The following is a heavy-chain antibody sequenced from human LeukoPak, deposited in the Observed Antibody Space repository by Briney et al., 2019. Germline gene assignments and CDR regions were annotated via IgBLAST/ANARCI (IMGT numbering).Heavy chain of an antibody. Sequence: PSETLSLTCAVSGYSISSGYYWGWIRQPPGKGLEWIGSIYHSGSTYYNPSLKSRVTISVDTSKNQFSLKLSSVTAADTAVYYCARVGSSWYENWFDPWGQGTLVTVSS. CDR1: GYSISSGYY. CDR3: ARVGSSWYENWFDP. D-gene: IGHD6-13*01. J-gene: IGHJ5*02. V-gene: IGHV4-38-2*01. CDR2: IYHSGST.